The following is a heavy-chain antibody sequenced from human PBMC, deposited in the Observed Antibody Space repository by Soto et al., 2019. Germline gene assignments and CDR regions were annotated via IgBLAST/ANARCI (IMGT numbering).Heavy chain of an antibody. V-gene: IGHV3-30*03. Sequence: PGGSLRLSCAASGFTFSSHGMLWVRQAPGKGLEWVAVISYDGSNKYYADSVKGRFTISRDNSKNTLFLQMNSLRAEDTAVYYCAREGTTYYYDSSGYYQYYFDYWGQGTLVTVSS. CDR1: GFTFSSHG. D-gene: IGHD3-22*01. CDR3: AREGTTYYYDSSGYYQYYFDY. J-gene: IGHJ4*02. CDR2: ISYDGSNK.